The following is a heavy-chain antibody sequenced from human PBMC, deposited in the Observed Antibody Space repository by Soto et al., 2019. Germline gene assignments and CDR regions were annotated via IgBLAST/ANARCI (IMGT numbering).Heavy chain of an antibody. J-gene: IGHJ5*02. V-gene: IGHV1-69*13. CDR3: ARSEPYYFWFDP. D-gene: IGHD3-10*01. CDR1: GGTFSSYA. CDR2: IIPIFGTA. Sequence: GASVKVSCKASGGTFSSYAISWVRQAPGQGLEWMGGIIPIFGTANYAQKFQGRVTITADESTSTAYMELSSLRSEDTAVYYCARSEPYYFWFDPWGQGTLVTVSS.